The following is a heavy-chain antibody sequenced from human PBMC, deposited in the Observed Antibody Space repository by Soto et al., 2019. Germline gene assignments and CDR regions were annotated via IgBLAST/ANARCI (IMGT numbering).Heavy chain of an antibody. CDR1: GGSISSSNW. V-gene: IGHV4-4*02. J-gene: IGHJ4*02. Sequence: SDTLSLTCAVSGGSISSSNWWSWVRQPPGKGLEWIGESYHSGSTNYNPSLKSRGTISVDKSKNQFSLKLSSVTAADTAVYYCARSGDTAMLHFDYWGQGTLVTVSS. D-gene: IGHD5-18*01. CDR2: SYHSGST. CDR3: ARSGDTAMLHFDY.